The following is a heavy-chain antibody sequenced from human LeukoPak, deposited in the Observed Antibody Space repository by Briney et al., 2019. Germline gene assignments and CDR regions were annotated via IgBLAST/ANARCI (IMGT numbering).Heavy chain of an antibody. V-gene: IGHV4-4*07. D-gene: IGHD3-9*01. CDR2: IYTSGST. Sequence: SETLSLTCTVSGGSISSYYWSWIRQPAGKGLDWIGRIYTSGSTNYNPSLKSRVTMSVDTSKNQFSLKLSSVTDADTAVYYCARDFTYYDILTGYPRHYFDYWGQGTLVTVSS. J-gene: IGHJ4*02. CDR3: ARDFTYYDILTGYPRHYFDY. CDR1: GGSISSYY.